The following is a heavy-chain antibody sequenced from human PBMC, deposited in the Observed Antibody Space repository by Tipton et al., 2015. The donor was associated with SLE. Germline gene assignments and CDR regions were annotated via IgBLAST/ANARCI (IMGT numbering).Heavy chain of an antibody. CDR1: GFTFSSYE. D-gene: IGHD4-17*01. J-gene: IGHJ4*02. CDR2: ISSSSSTI. Sequence: SLRLSCAASGFTFSSYEMNWVRQAPGKGLEWVSYISSSSSTIYYADSVKGRFTISRDNAKNSLYLQMNSLRAEDTAVYYCAREGPTVTTPKDYFDYWGQGTLVTVSS. CDR3: AREGPTVTTPKDYFDY. V-gene: IGHV3-48*03.